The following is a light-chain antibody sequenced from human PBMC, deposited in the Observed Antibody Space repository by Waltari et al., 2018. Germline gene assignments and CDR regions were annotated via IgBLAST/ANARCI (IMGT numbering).Light chain of an antibody. CDR3: QQYSSDSHS. CDR2: KAF. J-gene: IGKJ2*01. Sequence: DIQMTQSPSSLSASVGDRVTITCRASQSISTWLAWFQLKPGKAPKLLLYKAFNLESGVPSRFSGSGSGTEFTLTIGSLLPEDFASYYCQQYSSDSHSFGQGTRLEI. V-gene: IGKV1-5*03. CDR1: QSISTW.